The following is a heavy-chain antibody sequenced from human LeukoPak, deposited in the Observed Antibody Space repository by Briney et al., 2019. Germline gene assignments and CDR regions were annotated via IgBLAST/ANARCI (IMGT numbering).Heavy chain of an antibody. CDR1: GFSFSSYA. Sequence: GGPLRLSCAASGFSFSSYAMSWVRQAPGKGLEWVSVISGSGGTTYYADSVKGRFTISRDNSKNTLYLQMNSLRAEDTAVYYCAKGLEMATISPPDYWGQGTLVTVSS. D-gene: IGHD5-24*01. J-gene: IGHJ4*02. CDR3: AKGLEMATISPPDY. CDR2: ISGSGGTT. V-gene: IGHV3-23*01.